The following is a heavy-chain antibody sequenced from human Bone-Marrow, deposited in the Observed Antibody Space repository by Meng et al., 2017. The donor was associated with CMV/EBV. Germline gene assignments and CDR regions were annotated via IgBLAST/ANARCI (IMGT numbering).Heavy chain of an antibody. Sequence: GESLKISCAASGFTFSRDGMHWVRQGPDKGLEWLAYIRYDANNKFYADSVKGRFTISRDNSKNTLYLQMNSLRAEDTAVYYCARARETIYDAFDIWGQGTMVTVSS. CDR1: GFTFSRDG. CDR2: IRYDANNK. D-gene: IGHD1-26*01. CDR3: ARARETIYDAFDI. V-gene: IGHV3-30*02. J-gene: IGHJ3*02.